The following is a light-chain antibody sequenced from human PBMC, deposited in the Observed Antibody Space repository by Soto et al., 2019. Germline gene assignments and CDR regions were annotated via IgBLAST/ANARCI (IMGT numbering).Light chain of an antibody. Sequence: QSALTQPASVSGSPGQSITISCTGTSSDVGNYNLVSWYQQHPGKAPKLMIYEGSKRPSGVSNRFSGSKSGNTASLTISILXAEDEADYYCCSYAGSSTYVFGTGTKV. V-gene: IGLV2-23*01. CDR2: EGS. J-gene: IGLJ1*01. CDR1: SSDVGNYNL. CDR3: CSYAGSSTYV.